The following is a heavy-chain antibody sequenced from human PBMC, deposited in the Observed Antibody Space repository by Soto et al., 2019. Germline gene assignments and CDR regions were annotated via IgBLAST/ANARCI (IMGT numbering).Heavy chain of an antibody. CDR2: IYYSGST. CDR3: ARDQDYGDFEYFQH. Sequence: PDTLSLTCTVSGGSISSYYWSWIRQPPGKGLEWIGYIYYSGSTNYNPSLKSRVTISVDTSKNQFSLKLSSVTAADTAVYYCARDQDYGDFEYFQHWGQGTLVTVSS. CDR1: GGSISSYY. D-gene: IGHD4-17*01. J-gene: IGHJ1*01. V-gene: IGHV4-59*01.